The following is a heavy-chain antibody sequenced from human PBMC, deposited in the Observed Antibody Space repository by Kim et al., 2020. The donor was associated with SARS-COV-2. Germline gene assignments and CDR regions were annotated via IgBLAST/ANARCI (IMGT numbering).Heavy chain of an antibody. CDR2: T. D-gene: IGHD2-2*01. V-gene: IGHV1-2*05. Sequence: TSFARKVQGRVTMTRDTSINTVYMGLSRLRSDDTVVYYCAKGATPTGFDYWGQGTLVTVSS. CDR3: AKGATPTGFDY. J-gene: IGHJ4*02.